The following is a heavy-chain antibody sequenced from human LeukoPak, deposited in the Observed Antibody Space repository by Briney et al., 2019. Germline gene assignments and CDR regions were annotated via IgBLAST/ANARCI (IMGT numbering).Heavy chain of an antibody. CDR1: GGSISSSSYY. CDR3: ARVSLRITIFGVVTRLFDY. CDR2: IYYSGST. D-gene: IGHD3-3*01. J-gene: IGHJ4*02. Sequence: PSETLSLTCTVSGGSISSSSYYWGWIRQPPGKGLEWIGSIYYSGSTYYNPSLKSRVTISVDTSKNQFSLKLSSVTAADTAVYYCARVSLRITIFGVVTRLFDYWGQGTLVTVSS. V-gene: IGHV4-39*01.